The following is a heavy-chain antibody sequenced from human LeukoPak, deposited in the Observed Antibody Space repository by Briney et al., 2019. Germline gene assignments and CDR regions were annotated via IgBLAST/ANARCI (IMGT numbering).Heavy chain of an antibody. CDR2: IYYSGST. CDR3: ARGDSGFWSGYFVSFDY. D-gene: IGHD3-3*01. V-gene: IGHV4-61*01. CDR1: GGSVSSGSYY. Sequence: SETLSLTCTVSGGSVSSGSYYWSWIRQPPGKGLEWIGYIYYSGSTNYNPSLKSRVTISVDTSKNQFSLKLSSVTAADTAVYYCARGDSGFWSGYFVSFDYWGQGTLVTVSS. J-gene: IGHJ4*02.